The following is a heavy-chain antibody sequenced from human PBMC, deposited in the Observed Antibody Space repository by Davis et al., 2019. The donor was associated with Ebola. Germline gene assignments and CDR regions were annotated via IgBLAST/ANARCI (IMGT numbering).Heavy chain of an antibody. CDR3: ARPEYSRSSYWFDP. V-gene: IGHV3-74*01. J-gene: IGHJ5*02. Sequence: HTGGSLRLSCAASGFTFSGYWVHWVRQAPGKGPVWVSRISPDGGRTGYADPVKGRFTISRDNAKNTLYLHMNSLRVEDTAVYYCARPEYSRSSYWFDPWGQGTLVTVSS. CDR2: ISPDGGRT. D-gene: IGHD6-6*01. CDR1: GFTFSGYW.